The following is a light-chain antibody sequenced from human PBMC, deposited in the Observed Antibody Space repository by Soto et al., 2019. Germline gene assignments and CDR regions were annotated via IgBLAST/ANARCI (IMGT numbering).Light chain of an antibody. CDR2: GTS. J-gene: IGKJ1*01. Sequence: EIVLTQSPATLSLSPGERATLSCRASQSVSSYLAWYQQKPGQAPRLVIHGTSSRATGIPDRFSGSGSGTDFTLTISRLEPEDFAVYYCQQYGSSARTFGQGTKVDIK. CDR3: QQYGSSART. CDR1: QSVSSY. V-gene: IGKV3-20*01.